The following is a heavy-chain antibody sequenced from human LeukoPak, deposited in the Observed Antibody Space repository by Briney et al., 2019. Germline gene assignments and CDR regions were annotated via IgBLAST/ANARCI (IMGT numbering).Heavy chain of an antibody. Sequence: PGGSLRLSCAASEFSVGSNYMTWVRQAPGKGLEWVSLIYSGGSTYYADSVKGRFTISRDNSKNTLYLQMNSLRAEDTAVYYCARASPVPYYMDVWGKGTTVTVSS. J-gene: IGHJ6*03. CDR2: IYSGGST. CDR1: EFSVGSNY. V-gene: IGHV3-66*01. CDR3: ARASPVPYYMDV.